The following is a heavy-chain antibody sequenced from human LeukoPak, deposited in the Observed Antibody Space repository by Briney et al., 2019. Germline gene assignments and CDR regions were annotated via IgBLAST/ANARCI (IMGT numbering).Heavy chain of an antibody. J-gene: IGHJ4*02. CDR1: GFTFSSYG. CDR3: AKSLRGGSYTYFDY. CDR2: MWYDGSNK. D-gene: IGHD1-26*01. V-gene: IGHV3-33*06. Sequence: GGSLRLSCAASGFTFSSYGMHWVRQAPGKGLEWVAVMWYDGSNKYYADSVKGRFTISRDNSKNTLYLQMNSLRAEDTAVYYCAKSLRGGSYTYFDYWGQGTLVTVSS.